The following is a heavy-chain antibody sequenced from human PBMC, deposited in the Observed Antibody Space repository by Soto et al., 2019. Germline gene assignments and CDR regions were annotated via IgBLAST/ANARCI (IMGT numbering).Heavy chain of an antibody. CDR2: ISAYNGNT. CDR1: GYTFPSYG. D-gene: IGHD3-22*01. CDR3: ARDPLTSYYDTSGYYLYYFDY. Sequence: QVQLVQSGPEVKKPGASVNVSCKASGYTFPSYGINWVRQAPGQGLEGMGWISAYNGNTNYAQKLQGRVTMTTDTSTTTAYMELRSLRSDDTAVYFCARDPLTSYYDTSGYYLYYFDYWGQGTLVTVSS. J-gene: IGHJ4*02. V-gene: IGHV1-18*01.